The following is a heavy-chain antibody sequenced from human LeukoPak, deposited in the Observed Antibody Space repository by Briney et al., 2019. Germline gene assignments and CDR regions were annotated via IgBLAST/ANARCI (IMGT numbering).Heavy chain of an antibody. CDR2: INHSGST. Sequence: SETLSLTCAVYGGSFSGYYWSWIRQPPGKGLEWIGEINHSGSTNYNPSLKSRVTISVDTSKNQFSLKLSSVTAADTAVYYCARGPGTDYYDSSGWDNWFDPWGQGTLVTVSS. V-gene: IGHV4-34*01. J-gene: IGHJ5*02. D-gene: IGHD3-22*01. CDR3: ARGPGTDYYDSSGWDNWFDP. CDR1: GGSFSGYY.